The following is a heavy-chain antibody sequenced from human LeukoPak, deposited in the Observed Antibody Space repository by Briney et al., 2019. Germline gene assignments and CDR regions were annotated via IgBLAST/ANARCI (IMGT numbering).Heavy chain of an antibody. CDR3: ARGGATIGVFDAFDI. Sequence: ASVKLSCQASGYTFNSYAISWVRQAPGQGLEWTAWISAYNGNTNYAQKLQGRVTMTTDTSTSTAYMELRSLRSDDTAVYYCARGGATIGVFDAFDIWGQGTMVTVSS. J-gene: IGHJ3*02. CDR1: GYTFNSYA. V-gene: IGHV1-18*01. CDR2: ISAYNGNT. D-gene: IGHD5-12*01.